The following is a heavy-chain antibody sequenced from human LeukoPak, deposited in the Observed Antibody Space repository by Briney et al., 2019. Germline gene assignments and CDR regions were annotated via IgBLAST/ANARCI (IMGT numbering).Heavy chain of an antibody. CDR1: GYTFTGYF. D-gene: IGHD3-10*01. J-gene: IGHJ4*02. V-gene: IGHV1-2*02. CDR3: ARDSVPTYYFDSGPYHAY. CDR2: INPNSGDT. Sequence: ASVKVSCKASGYTFTGYFMRWVRQAPGQGLEWMGWINPNSGDTNYAQKFQGRVTMTRDTSISTAYMELSRLRSDDTAVYYCARDSVPTYYFDSGPYHAYWGQGTLVTVSS.